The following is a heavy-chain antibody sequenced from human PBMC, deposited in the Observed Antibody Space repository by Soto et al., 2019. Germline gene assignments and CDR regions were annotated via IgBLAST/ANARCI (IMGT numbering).Heavy chain of an antibody. V-gene: IGHV1-69*01. CDR3: ARRKGGVTMVRGPHYGMDV. CDR1: GGTFSSYA. D-gene: IGHD3-10*01. J-gene: IGHJ6*02. CDR2: IIPIFGTA. Sequence: QVQLVQSGAEVKKPGSSVKVSCKASGGTFSSYAISWVRQAPGQGLEWMGGIIPIFGTANYAQKFQGRVTITADESKSTAYKELSSLRSEDTAVYYCARRKGGVTMVRGPHYGMDVWGQGTTVTVSS.